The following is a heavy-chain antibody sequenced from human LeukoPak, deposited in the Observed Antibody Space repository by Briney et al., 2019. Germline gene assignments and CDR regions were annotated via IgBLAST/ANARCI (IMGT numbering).Heavy chain of an antibody. CDR3: AKVGRFNTIFGVVQFRWFDP. CDR1: GFTFSSYS. Sequence: GGSLRLSCAASGFTFSSYSMNWVRQAPGKGLEWVSSISSSSSYIYYADSVKGRFTISRDNSKNTLYLQMNSLRAEDTAVYYCAKVGRFNTIFGVVQFRWFDPWGQGTLVTVSS. V-gene: IGHV3-21*04. CDR2: ISSSSSYI. J-gene: IGHJ5*02. D-gene: IGHD3-3*01.